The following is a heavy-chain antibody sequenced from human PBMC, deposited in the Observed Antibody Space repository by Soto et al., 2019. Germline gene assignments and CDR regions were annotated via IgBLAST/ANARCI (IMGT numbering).Heavy chain of an antibody. CDR2: IYYSGGT. Sequence: SETLSLTCAVSSGSINNYYWTWMRQPPGKGLEWIGDIYYSGGTNYSPSLESRVTISVDTSKSQFSLKLISVTAADTAIYYCARRTSARGFFDYWGQGTLVTVSS. CDR3: ARRTSARGFFDY. D-gene: IGHD2-2*01. V-gene: IGHV4-59*01. J-gene: IGHJ4*02. CDR1: SGSINNYY.